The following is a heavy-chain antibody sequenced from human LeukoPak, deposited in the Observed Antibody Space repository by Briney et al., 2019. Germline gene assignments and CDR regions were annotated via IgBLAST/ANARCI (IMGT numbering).Heavy chain of an antibody. V-gene: IGHV3-30-3*01. CDR2: ISYDGSNK. J-gene: IGHJ4*02. Sequence: PGGSLRLSCAASRFTFSSYAMHWVRQAPGKGLEWVAVISYDGSNKYYADSVKGRFTISRDNSKNTLYLQMNSLRAEDTAVYYCANSLGYCSSTSCYTLDYWGQGTLVTVSS. CDR1: RFTFSSYA. CDR3: ANSLGYCSSTSCYTLDY. D-gene: IGHD2-2*02.